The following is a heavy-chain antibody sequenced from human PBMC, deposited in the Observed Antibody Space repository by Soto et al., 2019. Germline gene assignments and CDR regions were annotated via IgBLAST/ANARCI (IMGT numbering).Heavy chain of an antibody. CDR1: GFTFTSSA. Sequence: SVKVSCKASGFTFTSSAVQWVRQARGQRLEWIGWIVVGSGNTNYAQKFQERVTITRDMSTSTAYMELSSLRSEDTAVYYCAAVVEYCSGGSCYSRGRFYYYGMDVWGQGTTVTVSS. J-gene: IGHJ6*02. D-gene: IGHD2-15*01. CDR3: AAVVEYCSGGSCYSRGRFYYYGMDV. CDR2: IVVGSGNT. V-gene: IGHV1-58*01.